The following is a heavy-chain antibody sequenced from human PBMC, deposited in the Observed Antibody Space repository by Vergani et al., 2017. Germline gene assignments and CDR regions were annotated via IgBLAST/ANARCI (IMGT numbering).Heavy chain of an antibody. D-gene: IGHD2-15*01. CDR3: ARDRSDIVVTGFDY. CDR1: GFTFSSYS. CDR2: ISSSSSTI. V-gene: IGHV3-48*01. Sequence: EVHLVESGGGLVQPGGSLRLSCAASGFTFSSYSMNWVRQAPGKGLEWVSYISSSSSTIYYADSVKGRFTISRDNAKNSLYLQMNSLRAEDTAVYYCARDRSDIVVTGFDYWGQGTLVTVSS. J-gene: IGHJ4*02.